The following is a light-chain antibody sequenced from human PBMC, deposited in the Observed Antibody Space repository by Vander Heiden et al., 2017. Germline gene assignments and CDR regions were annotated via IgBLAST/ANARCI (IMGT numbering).Light chain of an antibody. Sequence: QSVLPQPPSVSGAPGQRVTISCTGSRSNVGAGYDVHWYRQPPGTAPKLLIFGNNKRPSGVPDRFSGSKSGTSASLAITGLQADDEADYYCQSFDSSLSGSKVFGGGTKLTVL. CDR3: QSFDSSLSGSKV. CDR2: GNN. CDR1: RSNVGAGYD. V-gene: IGLV1-40*01. J-gene: IGLJ2*01.